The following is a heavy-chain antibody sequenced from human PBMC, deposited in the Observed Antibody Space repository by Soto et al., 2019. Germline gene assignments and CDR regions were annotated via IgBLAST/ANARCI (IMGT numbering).Heavy chain of an antibody. D-gene: IGHD6-13*01. CDR3: ARHSPVGSSSWYSYYFDY. CDR1: GYSFTSYW. CDR2: IDPSDSYT. J-gene: IGHJ4*02. Sequence: GESLKISCKGSGYSFTSYWISWVRQMPGKGLEWMGRIDPSDSYTNCSPSFQGHVTISADKSISTAYLQWSSLKASDTAMYYCARHSPVGSSSWYSYYFDYWRQGTLVTVSS. V-gene: IGHV5-10-1*01.